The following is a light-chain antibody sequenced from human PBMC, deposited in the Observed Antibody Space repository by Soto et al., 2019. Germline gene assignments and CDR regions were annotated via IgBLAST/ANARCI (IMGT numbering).Light chain of an antibody. Sequence: DIQMTQSPSTLSASVGDRVTITCRARQSISSWLAWYQQKPGKAPKLLIYDASSLESGVPSRFSGSGSGTEFTLTISSLQPDDFATYYCQQYNSYSATFGHGTKVEIK. CDR1: QSISSW. CDR3: QQYNSYSAT. V-gene: IGKV1-5*01. CDR2: DAS. J-gene: IGKJ1*01.